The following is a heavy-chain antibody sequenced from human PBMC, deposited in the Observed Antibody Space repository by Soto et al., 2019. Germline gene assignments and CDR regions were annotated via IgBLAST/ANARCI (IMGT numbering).Heavy chain of an antibody. CDR2: IYYSGST. CDR3: ARDRQLVDYYYYGMDV. J-gene: IGHJ6*02. D-gene: IGHD6-6*01. Sequence: SETLSLTCAVSGYSISSGYYWGWIRQPPGKGLEWIGSIYYSGSTYYNPSLKSRFTISRDNSKNTLYLQMNSLRAEDTAVYYCARDRQLVDYYYYGMDVWGQGTTVTVSS. CDR1: GYSISSGYY. V-gene: IGHV4-38-2*02.